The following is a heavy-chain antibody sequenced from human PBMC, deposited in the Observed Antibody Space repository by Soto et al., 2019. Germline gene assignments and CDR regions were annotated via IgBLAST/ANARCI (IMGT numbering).Heavy chain of an antibody. J-gene: IGHJ3*02. CDR3: ARDPGGINSIEGALDI. V-gene: IGHV1-69*01. CDR2: VVPIAGTS. D-gene: IGHD1-1*01. CDR1: GGTFTSYL. Sequence: QVQLVQSGAEVRKPGSSVKVSCKTSGGTFTSYLFSWVRQAPGQGLEWMGGVVPIAGTSQYAQKFQGRIAITADPGTDTVYLELQRLTSDDTAVYFCARDPGGINSIEGALDIWGQGTVVTVSS.